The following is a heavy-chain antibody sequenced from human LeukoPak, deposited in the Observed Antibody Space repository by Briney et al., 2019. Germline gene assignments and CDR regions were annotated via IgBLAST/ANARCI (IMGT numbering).Heavy chain of an antibody. J-gene: IGHJ4*02. V-gene: IGHV4-34*01. CDR3: ARGGKAAAGTNYFDY. Sequence: PSETLSPTCAVYGGSFSGYYWSWIRQPPGKGLEWIGEINHSGSTNYNPSLKSRVTISVDTSKNQFSLKLSSVTAADTAVYYCARGGKAAAGTNYFDYWGQGTLVTVSS. D-gene: IGHD6-13*01. CDR2: INHSGST. CDR1: GGSFSGYY.